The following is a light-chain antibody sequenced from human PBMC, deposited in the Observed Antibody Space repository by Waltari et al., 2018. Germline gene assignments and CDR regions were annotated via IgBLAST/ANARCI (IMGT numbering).Light chain of an antibody. CDR1: STTITNY. V-gene: IGLV1-47*01. CDR2: KDY. CDR3: ATWDDSLNGWV. J-gene: IGLJ3*02. Sequence: QSVLTQPPSASGAPGQEVSISCSGGSTTITNYVFWYQHVPGTAPKLIVYKDYERPSGVPDRFSASKSGTSASLAISGLRSDDEADYYCATWDDSLNGWVFGGGTKLTVL.